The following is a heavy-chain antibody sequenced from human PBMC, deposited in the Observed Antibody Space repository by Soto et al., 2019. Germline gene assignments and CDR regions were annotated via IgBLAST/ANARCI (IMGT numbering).Heavy chain of an antibody. V-gene: IGHV4-4*02. J-gene: IGHJ4*02. CDR1: GGSMTSSNC. D-gene: IGHD1-26*01. Sequence: QVQLQESGPGLVKPSGTLSLTCTVSGGSMTSSNCWNWVRQSPGKGMEWIGEAHHSGHTNYNPSLKSRVTISVDKSKNHFSMKVSSVTAAYTDVYYCARSEATGLDYWGQGTLVTFSS. CDR2: AHHSGHT. CDR3: ARSEATGLDY.